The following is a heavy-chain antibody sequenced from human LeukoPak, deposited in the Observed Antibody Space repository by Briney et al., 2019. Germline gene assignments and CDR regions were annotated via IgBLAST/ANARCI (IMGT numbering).Heavy chain of an antibody. J-gene: IGHJ6*03. CDR2: IYYSGST. Sequence: SETLSLTCTVSGGSISSYYWIWIRQPPGKGLEWIGYIYYSGSTNYNPSLKSRVTISVDTSKNQFSLKLSSVTAADTAVYYCASSPYYDSSGLFYYYYMDVWGKGTTVTISS. D-gene: IGHD3-22*01. CDR3: ASSPYYDSSGLFYYYYMDV. V-gene: IGHV4-59*08. CDR1: GGSISSYY.